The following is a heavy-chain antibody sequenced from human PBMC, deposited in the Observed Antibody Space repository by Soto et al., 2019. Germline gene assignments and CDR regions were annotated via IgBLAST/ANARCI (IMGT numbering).Heavy chain of an antibody. D-gene: IGHD3-10*01. CDR1: GGSISSYY. Sequence: QVQLQESGPGLVKPSETLTLTCTVSGGSISSYYWSWIRQPPGKGLEWIGYIYYSGSTNSNPSLTSRVTISVDTSKNQFSLKLSSVTAADTAVYYCARRYGVAFDIWGQGTMVTVSS. J-gene: IGHJ3*02. V-gene: IGHV4-59*08. CDR2: IYYSGST. CDR3: ARRYGVAFDI.